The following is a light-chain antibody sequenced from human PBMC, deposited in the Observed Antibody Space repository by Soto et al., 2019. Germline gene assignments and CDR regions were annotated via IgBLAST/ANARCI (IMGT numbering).Light chain of an antibody. J-gene: IGKJ3*01. CDR3: QQLNSYPRLFT. V-gene: IGKV1-9*01. CDR1: QGISSY. CDR2: AAS. Sequence: IQLTQSPSSLSASVGDRVTITCRASQGISSYLAWYQQKPGKAPKLLIYAASTLQSGVPSRFSGSGSWTDFTLPISSLQPEDFATYYCQQLNSYPRLFTFGPGTKVDIK.